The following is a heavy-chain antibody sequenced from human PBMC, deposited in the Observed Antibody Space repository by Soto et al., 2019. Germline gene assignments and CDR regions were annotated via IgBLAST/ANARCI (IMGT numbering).Heavy chain of an antibody. J-gene: IGHJ4*02. CDR3: AKGEGQGEGPR. CDR2: IIPVFGSP. D-gene: IGHD1-26*01. CDR1: GGFGRSDP. V-gene: IGHV1-69*01. Sequence: QLQLVQTGAEVKQPGSSVKVACKASGGFGRSDPTSWARQAPGQGPERIGGIIPVFGSPTYAEKFQGRVTITADEAARAAFLEPTTLKSEDTAVYFPAKGEGQGEGPRWGPGTQVTVSS.